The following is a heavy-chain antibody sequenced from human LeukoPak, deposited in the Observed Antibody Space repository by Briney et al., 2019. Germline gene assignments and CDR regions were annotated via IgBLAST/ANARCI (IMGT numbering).Heavy chain of an antibody. CDR2: ISGSGGST. J-gene: IGHJ3*02. D-gene: IGHD3-22*01. CDR1: GFTFSSYG. V-gene: IGHV3-23*01. CDR3: AKRGDMIVVVDAFDI. Sequence: PGGSLRLSCAASGFTFSSYGMSWVRQAPGKGLEWVSAISGSGGSTYYADSVKGRFTISRDNSKNTLYLQMNSLRAEDTAVYYCAKRGDMIVVVDAFDIWGQGTMVTVSS.